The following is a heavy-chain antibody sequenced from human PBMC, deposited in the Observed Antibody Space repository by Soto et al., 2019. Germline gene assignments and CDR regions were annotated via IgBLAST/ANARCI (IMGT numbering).Heavy chain of an antibody. J-gene: IGHJ3*02. CDR3: AKDFIANNGVWEAFDM. D-gene: IGHD2-8*01. CDR1: GFSFSAYA. V-gene: IGHV3-23*01. CDR2: LVGNGGDR. Sequence: GGSLRLSCAASGFSFSAYAVNWVRQAPGKGLQWVSGLVGNGGDRNYADSVRGRFTVSRDNSKNTLYLQMNNLRDEDTAVYYCAKDFIANNGVWEAFDMWGRGTEVTVSS.